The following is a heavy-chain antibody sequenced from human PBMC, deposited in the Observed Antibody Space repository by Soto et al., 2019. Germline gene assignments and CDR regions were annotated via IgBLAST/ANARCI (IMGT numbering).Heavy chain of an antibody. V-gene: IGHV4-59*01. CDR2: IYYSGST. Sequence: PSETLSLTCTVSGGSISSYYWTWIRQPPGKGLEWIGHIYYSGSTNYNPSLKSRVTISVDTSKNQFSLKLSSVTAADTAVYYCARDERISSAGILDYYCMDVWGQGTMLTVSS. CDR3: ARDERISSAGILDYYCMDV. D-gene: IGHD6-13*01. J-gene: IGHJ6*02. CDR1: GGSISSYY.